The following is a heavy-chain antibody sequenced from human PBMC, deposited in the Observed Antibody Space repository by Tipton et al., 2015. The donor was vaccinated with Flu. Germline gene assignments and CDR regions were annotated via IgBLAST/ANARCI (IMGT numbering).Heavy chain of an antibody. CDR3: ARDPGPRITMIVDNAFDI. V-gene: IGHV1-69*01. J-gene: IGHJ3*02. D-gene: IGHD3-22*01. CDR1: GGTFSSYA. CDR2: IIPIFGTA. Sequence: QLVQSGAEVKKPGSSVKVSCKASGGTFSSYAISWVRQAPGQGLEWMGGIIPIFGTANYAQKFQGRVTITADESTSTAYMELSSLRSEDTAVYYCARDPGPRITMIVDNAFDIWGQGTMVTVSS.